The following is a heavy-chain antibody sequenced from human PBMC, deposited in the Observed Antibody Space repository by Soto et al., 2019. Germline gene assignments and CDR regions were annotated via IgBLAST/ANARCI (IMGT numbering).Heavy chain of an antibody. Sequence: EVQLVESGGGLVQPGGSLRLSCAASGFNFSSYWMHWVRQAPGKGLVWVSRINSDGSSTSYADSVKGRFTISRDNAKNTLYLQMNSLRAEDTAVYYCARGGVVVVAATLLPDYRGQGTLVTVSS. J-gene: IGHJ4*02. D-gene: IGHD2-15*01. CDR3: ARGGVVVVAATLLPDY. CDR1: GFNFSSYW. CDR2: INSDGSST. V-gene: IGHV3-74*01.